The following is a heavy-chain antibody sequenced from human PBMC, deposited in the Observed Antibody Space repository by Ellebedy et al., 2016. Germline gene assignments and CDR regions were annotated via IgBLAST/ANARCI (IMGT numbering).Heavy chain of an antibody. CDR3: AISGYSSGWYAYYYGMDV. D-gene: IGHD6-19*01. CDR2: ISAYNGNT. V-gene: IGHV1-18*01. CDR1: GYTFTSYD. J-gene: IGHJ6*02. Sequence: ASVKVSXXASGYTFTSYDISWVRQAPGQGLEWMGWISAYNGNTNYAQKLQGRVTMTTDTSTSTAYMELRSLRSDDTAVYYCAISGYSSGWYAYYYGMDVWGQGTTVTVSS.